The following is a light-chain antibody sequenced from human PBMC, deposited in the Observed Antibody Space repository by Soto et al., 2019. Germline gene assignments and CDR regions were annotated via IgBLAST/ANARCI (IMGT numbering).Light chain of an antibody. CDR2: GAS. J-gene: IGKJ1*01. Sequence: EIVLTQSPGTLSLSPRERATLSCRASQSVSRSYLAWYQQKPGQAPRLLIYGASSRATGIADRFSGSGSGTDFTLTISSLEPEDFAVYYCQQYGSSPWTFGQGTKVEIK. CDR1: QSVSRSY. V-gene: IGKV3-20*01. CDR3: QQYGSSPWT.